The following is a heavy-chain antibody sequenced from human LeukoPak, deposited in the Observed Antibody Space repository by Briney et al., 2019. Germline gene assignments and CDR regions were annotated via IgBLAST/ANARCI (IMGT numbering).Heavy chain of an antibody. CDR3: ARGLPFDL. CDR1: GFIFNKYW. V-gene: IGHV3-7*03. CDR2: IKQNGGEI. J-gene: IGHJ4*02. Sequence: GGPLRLSCAASGFIFNKYWMTWVRQAPGEAPVWVANIKQNGGEIHYLDSVKGRFTISRDDAKNSLYLQMNSLRVEDTARYFRARGLPFDLWGQGTLVTVSS.